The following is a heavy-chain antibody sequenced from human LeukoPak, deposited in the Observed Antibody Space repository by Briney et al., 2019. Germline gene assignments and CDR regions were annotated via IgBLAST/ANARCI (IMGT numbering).Heavy chain of an antibody. D-gene: IGHD6-6*01. Sequence: GRSLRLSCAASGFTFSSNAMHWVRQAPGKGLEWVAVISHDGSNKYYADSVKGRFTISRDNSKNTLYLQMNSLRAADTAVYYCARAGSGSSSRFFDYWGQGTLVTVSS. J-gene: IGHJ4*02. V-gene: IGHV3-30*03. CDR2: ISHDGSNK. CDR1: GFTFSSNA. CDR3: ARAGSGSSSRFFDY.